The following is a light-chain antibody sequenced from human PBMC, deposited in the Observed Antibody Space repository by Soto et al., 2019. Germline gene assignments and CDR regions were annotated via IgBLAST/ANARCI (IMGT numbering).Light chain of an antibody. CDR2: KAS. CDR3: QQYHTYPVT. CDR1: QSISSW. J-gene: IGKJ2*01. Sequence: DIQMTQSPSTLSASVGDRVTITCRASQSISSWLAWYQQKPEKAPNLLIYKASNLESGVPSRFSGSGSATEFTLTISSLQPDDFATYYCQQYHTYPVTLGQGTKLE. V-gene: IGKV1-5*03.